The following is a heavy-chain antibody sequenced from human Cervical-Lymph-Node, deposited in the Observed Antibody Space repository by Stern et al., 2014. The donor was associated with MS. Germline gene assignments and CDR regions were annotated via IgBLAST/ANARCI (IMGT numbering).Heavy chain of an antibody. D-gene: IGHD1-26*01. CDR3: ARGGAGAIDY. CDR2: ISNEGTTT. Sequence: EVQLVESGGGTVKPGGSLRISCAASGFTFSSHWIRWVRQVPGKGLGWFSFISNEGTTTSYADSVKGRFTISRDNAKDTMYLQMNSLRVDDTAIYYCARGGAGAIDYWGQGTLVTVSS. CDR1: GFTFSSHW. J-gene: IGHJ4*02. V-gene: IGHV3-74*02.